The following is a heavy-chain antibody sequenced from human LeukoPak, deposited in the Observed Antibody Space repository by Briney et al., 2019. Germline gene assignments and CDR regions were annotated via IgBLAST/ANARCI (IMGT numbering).Heavy chain of an antibody. CDR3: TTASSKSLPN. Sequence: SETLSLTCAISGGSISSSNWWSWVRQPPKEGLEWIGEMHLDGETHYNPSLKSRLTISIDKSNNRLSLTLTSVTAADTAVYYCTTASSKSLPNWGQGALVTVSS. CDR1: GGSISSSNW. D-gene: IGHD5/OR15-5a*01. V-gene: IGHV4/OR15-8*02. CDR2: MHLDGET. J-gene: IGHJ4*02.